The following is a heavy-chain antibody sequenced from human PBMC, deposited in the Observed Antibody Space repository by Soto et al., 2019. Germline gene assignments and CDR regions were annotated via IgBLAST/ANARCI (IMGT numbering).Heavy chain of an antibody. CDR3: ARWGTRGGVDV. Sequence: QVQLVESGGGVVQPGTSLRVSCVGSGFTFRSYVIHWVRQAPGKGLEWVALTSYDGSDKYYGDSVRGRFTISRDNSRNTVDLQTDSLRHEDTTLFYCARWGTRGGVDVWGQGTLVSVSS. D-gene: IGHD3-16*01. CDR2: TSYDGSDK. CDR1: GFTFRSYV. J-gene: IGHJ1*01. V-gene: IGHV3-30*19.